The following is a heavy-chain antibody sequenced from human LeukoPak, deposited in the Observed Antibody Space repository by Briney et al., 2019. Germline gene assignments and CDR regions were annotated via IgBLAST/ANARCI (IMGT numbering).Heavy chain of an antibody. J-gene: IGHJ3*02. CDR3: ARDLLAGGIYYGDYVNAFDI. D-gene: IGHD4-17*01. V-gene: IGHV4-61*01. Sequence: PSETLSLTCTVSGDSISTSNSYWGWIRQPPGKGLEWIGYIYYSGSTNYNPSLPSRVTISVDTSKNQFSLKLSSVTAADPAVYYCARDLLAGGIYYGDYVNAFDIWGQGTMVTVSS. CDR1: GDSISTSNSY. CDR2: IYYSGST.